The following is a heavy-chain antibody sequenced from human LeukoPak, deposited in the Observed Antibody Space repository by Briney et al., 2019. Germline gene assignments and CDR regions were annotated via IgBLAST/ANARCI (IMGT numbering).Heavy chain of an antibody. CDR1: GDTFTGYY. J-gene: IGHJ5*02. Sequence: VASLKVSCKASGDTFTGYYMHWVRQAPGQGLGWMGWSNPNSGGTNYAQNFQGRVTKTRETSISTAYLELNRLRSDDTGVYFCAGELCGSGSYNWLDPWGKGNLVTVS. CDR3: AGELCGSGSYNWLDP. CDR2: SNPNSGGT. D-gene: IGHD6-19*01. V-gene: IGHV1-2*02.